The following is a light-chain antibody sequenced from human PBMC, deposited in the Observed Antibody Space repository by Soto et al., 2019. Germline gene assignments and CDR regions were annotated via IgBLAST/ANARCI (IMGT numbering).Light chain of an antibody. CDR3: QQYDTWPRT. CDR1: QSVSSN. J-gene: IGKJ1*01. CDR2: GAS. V-gene: IGKV3-15*01. Sequence: EIVMTQSPASLSVPPGERATLSCRASQSVSSNFAWYLQKPGQAPRLLIYGASTRATAVPARFTASGSGTEFTRTLSSLQSDDLGVDYWQQYDTWPRTFGQGTKVEIK.